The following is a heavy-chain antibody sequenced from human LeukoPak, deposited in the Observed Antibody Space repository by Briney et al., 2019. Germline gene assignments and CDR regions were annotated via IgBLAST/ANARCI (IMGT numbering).Heavy chain of an antibody. D-gene: IGHD2-2*01. CDR1: GFTFSSYG. CDR3: ARDPRYCSSTSCYTYNWFDP. Sequence: PGGSLRLSCAASGFTFSSYGMHWVRQPPGKGLEWVAVIWYDGSNKYYADSVKGRFTISRDNSKNTLYLQMNSLRAEDTAVYYCARDPRYCSSTSCYTYNWFDPWGQGTLVTASS. V-gene: IGHV3-33*01. J-gene: IGHJ5*02. CDR2: IWYDGSNK.